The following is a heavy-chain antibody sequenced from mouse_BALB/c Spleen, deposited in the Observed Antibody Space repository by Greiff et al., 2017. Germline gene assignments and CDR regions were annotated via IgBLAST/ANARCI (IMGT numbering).Heavy chain of an antibody. CDR2: INPSTGYT. V-gene: IGHV1-7*01. Sequence: QVQLKESGAELAKPGASVKMSCKASGYTFTSYWMHWVKQRPGQGLEWIGYINPSTGYTEYNQKFKDKATLTADKSSSTAYMQLSSLTSEDSAVYYCARSMITTAWFAYWGQGTLVTVSA. CDR3: ARSMITTAWFAY. CDR1: GYTFTSYW. J-gene: IGHJ3*01. D-gene: IGHD2-4*01.